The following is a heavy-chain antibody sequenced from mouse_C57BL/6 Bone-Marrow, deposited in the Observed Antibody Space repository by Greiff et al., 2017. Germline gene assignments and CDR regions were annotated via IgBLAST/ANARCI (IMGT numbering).Heavy chain of an antibody. J-gene: IGHJ4*01. CDR3: AITEGYYDYGGGGLYAMDY. D-gene: IGHD2-4*01. CDR2: IWGGGST. V-gene: IGHV2-9*01. CDR1: GFSLTSYG. Sequence: ESGPGLVAPSQSLSITCTVSGFSLTSYGVDWVRQPPGKGLEWLGVIWGGGSTNYNSALMSRLSISKDNSKSQVFLKMNSLQTDDTAMYYCAITEGYYDYGGGGLYAMDYWGQGTSVTVSS.